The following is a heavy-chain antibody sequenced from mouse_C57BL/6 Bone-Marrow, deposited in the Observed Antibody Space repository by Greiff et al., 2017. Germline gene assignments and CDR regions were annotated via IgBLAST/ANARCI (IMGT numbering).Heavy chain of an antibody. V-gene: IGHV14-4*01. CDR2: IDPENGDT. J-gene: IGHJ3*01. CDR3: TTDEAQATAWFAY. CDR1: GFNIKDDY. Sequence: VQLKESGAELVRPGASVKLSCTASGFNIKDDYMPWVKQRPEQGLEWIGWIDPENGDTEYASKFQGKATITADTSSNTAYLQLSSLTSEDTAVYYCTTDEAQATAWFAYWGQGTLVTVSA. D-gene: IGHD3-2*02.